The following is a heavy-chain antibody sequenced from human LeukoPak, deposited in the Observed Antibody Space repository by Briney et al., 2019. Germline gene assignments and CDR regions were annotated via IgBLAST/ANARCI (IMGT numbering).Heavy chain of an antibody. J-gene: IGHJ4*02. D-gene: IGHD3-22*01. CDR3: ARVGLYYYDSSGNSFDY. Sequence: ASVKVSCKASGYTFANYGFSWVRQAPGQGLEWLGWISPYNGNTSYAQKVQGRVTMTTDTSTSIAYMELRSLRSDGTAVYYCARVGLYYYDSSGNSFDYWGQGTLVTVSS. V-gene: IGHV1-18*01. CDR2: ISPYNGNT. CDR1: GYTFANYG.